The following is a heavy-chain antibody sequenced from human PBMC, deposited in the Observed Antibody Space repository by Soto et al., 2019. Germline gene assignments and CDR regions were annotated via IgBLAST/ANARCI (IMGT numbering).Heavy chain of an antibody. CDR1: GYTFTGYY. CDR3: ARGVGDRMVEISVWSCYYLREAKNYYYYGMDV. Sequence: ASVKVSCKASGYTFTGYYMHWVRQAPGQGLEWMGWINPNSGGTNYAQKFQGWVTMTRDTSISTAYMELSRLRSDDTAVYYCARGVGDRMVEISVWSCYYLREAKNYYYYGMDVWGQGTTVTVSS. V-gene: IGHV1-2*04. D-gene: IGHD3-3*01. J-gene: IGHJ6*02. CDR2: INPNSGGT.